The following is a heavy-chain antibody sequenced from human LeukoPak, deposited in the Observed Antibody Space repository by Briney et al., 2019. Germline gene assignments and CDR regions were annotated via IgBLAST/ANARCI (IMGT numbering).Heavy chain of an antibody. CDR2: IYPGDSDT. V-gene: IGHV5-51*01. CDR3: ARHIGSYYDSSGYPYYYYYYMDV. D-gene: IGHD3-22*01. CDR1: GYSFTSYW. Sequence: GESLKISCKGSGYSFTSYWIGWVRQMPGKVLEWMGIIYPGDSDTRYSPSFQGQVTISADKSISTAYLQWSSLKASDTAMYYCARHIGSYYDSSGYPYYYYYYMDVWGKGTTVTVSS. J-gene: IGHJ6*03.